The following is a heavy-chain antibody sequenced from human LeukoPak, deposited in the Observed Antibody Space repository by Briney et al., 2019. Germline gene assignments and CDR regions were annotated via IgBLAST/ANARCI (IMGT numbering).Heavy chain of an antibody. CDR2: IYYSGST. J-gene: IGHJ5*02. V-gene: IGHV4-59*01. CDR3: ARSVGSERDFDP. D-gene: IGHD1-26*01. CDR1: GGSISSYY. Sequence: PSETLSLTCTVSGGSISSYYWSWIRQPPGKGLEWIGYIYYSGSTNYNPSLKSRVTISVDTSKNQFSLKLSSVTAADTAVYYCARSVGSERDFDPWGQGTLVTVSS.